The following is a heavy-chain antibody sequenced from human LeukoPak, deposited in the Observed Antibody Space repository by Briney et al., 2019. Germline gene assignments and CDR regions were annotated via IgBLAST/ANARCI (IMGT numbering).Heavy chain of an antibody. CDR3: ARDSGGSHGNYYYYMDV. J-gene: IGHJ6*03. CDR1: GFTFTNYW. CDR2: IKEDGSAE. D-gene: IGHD2-15*01. V-gene: IGHV3-7*01. Sequence: GGSLRLSCAAAGFTFTNYWMIWVRQAPGKGLEWVANIKEDGSAEFYVDSVKGRFTLSRDNAKNSVYLQMNSLRAEDTAVYYCARDSGGSHGNYYYYMDVWGKGTTVTVSS.